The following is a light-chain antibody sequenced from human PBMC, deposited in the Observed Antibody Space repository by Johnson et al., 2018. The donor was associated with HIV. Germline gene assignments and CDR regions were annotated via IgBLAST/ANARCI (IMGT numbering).Light chain of an antibody. CDR1: SSNIGNNF. Sequence: QSLLTQPPSVSAAPGQKVTISCSGSSSNIGNNFVSWYQQLPGRAPTLLIYDNNKRPSGIPARFAGSKSGTSATLGITGLQTGDEADYYSGTWDSSLRVGVFGTGTKVTFL. V-gene: IGLV1-51*01. CDR3: GTWDSSLRVGV. J-gene: IGLJ1*01. CDR2: DNN.